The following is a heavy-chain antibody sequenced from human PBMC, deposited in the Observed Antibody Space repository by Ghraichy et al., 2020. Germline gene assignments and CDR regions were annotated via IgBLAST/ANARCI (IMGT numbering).Heavy chain of an antibody. CDR3: ASTRVNERNALQTYYYENVGKPLDY. D-gene: IGHD3-22*01. Sequence: SQTLSLTCTVSGGSIYTRIYYWGWLRPPPGKGLEWIGNIHYSGSNYYNPSLTSRVTVSVDTSKNQFSLKLTSVTAADTAVYYCASTRVNERNALQTYYYENVGKPLDYWGQGILVSVSS. CDR2: IHYSGSN. CDR1: GGSIYTRIYY. J-gene: IGHJ4*02. V-gene: IGHV4-39*01.